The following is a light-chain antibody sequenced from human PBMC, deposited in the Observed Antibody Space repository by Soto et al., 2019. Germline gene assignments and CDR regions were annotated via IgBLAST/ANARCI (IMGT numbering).Light chain of an antibody. CDR3: QQYGNSAPIT. Sequence: EIVLTQFPGTLSLSPGERATLSCRASQSVSGNYLAWYQQKPGQAPSLLIYGASSRATGVPDRFSGSGSGTDFTLTISRLEPEDVAMYYCQQYGNSAPITFGQGTRLEFE. J-gene: IGKJ5*01. V-gene: IGKV3-20*01. CDR2: GAS. CDR1: QSVSGNY.